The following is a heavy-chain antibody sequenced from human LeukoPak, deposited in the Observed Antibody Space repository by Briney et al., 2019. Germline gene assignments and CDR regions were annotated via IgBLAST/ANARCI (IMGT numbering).Heavy chain of an antibody. V-gene: IGHV4-38-2*01. D-gene: IGHD3-3*01. CDR2: IYHSGST. CDR1: GYSISSGYY. Sequence: PSETLSLTCAVSGYSISSGYYWGWIRQPPGKGLEWIGSIYHSGSTYYNPSLKSRVTISVDTSKNQFSLKLNSVTAADTAVYYCARRRITIFGVVIDAFDIWGQGTMVTVSS. CDR3: ARRRITIFGVVIDAFDI. J-gene: IGHJ3*02.